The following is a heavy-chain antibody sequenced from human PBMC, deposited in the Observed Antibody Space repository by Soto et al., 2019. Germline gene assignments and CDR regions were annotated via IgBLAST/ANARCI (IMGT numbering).Heavy chain of an antibody. CDR2: IIPIFGTA. CDR3: ARDPTYYYDSSGHG. V-gene: IGHV1-69*13. Sequence: SVKVSCKASGGTFSSYAISWVRQAPGQGLEWMGGIIPIFGTANYAQKFQGRVTTTADESTSTAYMELSSLRSEDTAVYYCARDPTYYYDSSGHGWGQGTLVTVS. J-gene: IGHJ4*02. CDR1: GGTFSSYA. D-gene: IGHD3-22*01.